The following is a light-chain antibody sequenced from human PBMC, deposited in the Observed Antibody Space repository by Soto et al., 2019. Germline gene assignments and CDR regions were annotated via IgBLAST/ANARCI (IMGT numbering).Light chain of an antibody. Sequence: EIVWTDSPGTLSLSPLERATLSCRASQSVSSSYLAWYQQKPGQAPRLLICGASNRATGIPDRFSGSGSGTDFTLTISRLEPEDFAVYYCQQYGSSGTFGQGTKVDIK. J-gene: IGKJ1*01. CDR3: QQYGSSGT. V-gene: IGKV3-20*01. CDR2: GAS. CDR1: QSVSSSY.